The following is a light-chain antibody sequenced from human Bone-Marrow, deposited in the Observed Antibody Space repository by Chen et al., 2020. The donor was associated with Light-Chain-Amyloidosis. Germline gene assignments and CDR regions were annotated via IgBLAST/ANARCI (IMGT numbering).Light chain of an antibody. CDR3: QVWDRSSDRPV. V-gene: IGLV3-21*02. J-gene: IGLJ3*02. CDR2: DDS. Sequence: SYVLTQPSSVSSAPGQPATIACAGNNIGSTSVHWYQQTPGQAPLLVVYDDSDRPSGIPERLSGSNSGNTATLTISRVEAGDEADYYCQVWDRSSDRPVFGGGTKLTVL. CDR1: NIGSTS.